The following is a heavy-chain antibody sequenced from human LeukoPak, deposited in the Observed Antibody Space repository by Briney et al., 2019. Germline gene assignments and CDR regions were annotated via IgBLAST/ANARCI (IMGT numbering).Heavy chain of an antibody. CDR2: INPSGGST. V-gene: IGHV1-46*01. D-gene: IGHD3-22*01. Sequence: ASVKVSCKASGYTFTSYYMHWVRQAPGQGLEWMGIINPSGGSTSYAQKFQGRVTMTRDTSTSTVYMELSSLRSEGTAVYYCARAVVSSGSNGAPSHYWGQGTLVTVSS. CDR1: GYTFTSYY. J-gene: IGHJ4*02. CDR3: ARAVVSSGSNGAPSHY.